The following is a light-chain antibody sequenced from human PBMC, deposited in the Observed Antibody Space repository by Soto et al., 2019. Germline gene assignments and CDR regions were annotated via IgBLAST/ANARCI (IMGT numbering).Light chain of an antibody. V-gene: IGKV1-39*01. CDR3: QQSYSTAWT. Sequence: DIQMTQSPSSLSASVGDSVTISCRAGQTINTYLNWYQQKPGKAPKLLIYAASSLQSGVPSRFSGSGSGTDFTLTISSLQPEDFATYYCQQSYSTAWTFGQGTKVEIK. J-gene: IGKJ1*01. CDR2: AAS. CDR1: QTINTY.